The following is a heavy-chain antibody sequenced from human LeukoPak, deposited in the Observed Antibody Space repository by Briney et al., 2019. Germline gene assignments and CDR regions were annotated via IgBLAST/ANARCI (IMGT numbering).Heavy chain of an antibody. Sequence: GGSLRLSCAASGFTFSSYWMHRVRHAPGKGLVWVSTISDSGGSTYYADSVKGRFTISRDNSKNTLYVQMSSLRAEDTAVYFCAKRGVVIRVILVGFHKEAYYFDSWGQGALVTVSS. V-gene: IGHV3-23*01. J-gene: IGHJ4*02. CDR1: GFTFSSYW. D-gene: IGHD3-22*01. CDR3: AKRGVVIRVILVGFHKEAYYFDS. CDR2: ISDSGGST.